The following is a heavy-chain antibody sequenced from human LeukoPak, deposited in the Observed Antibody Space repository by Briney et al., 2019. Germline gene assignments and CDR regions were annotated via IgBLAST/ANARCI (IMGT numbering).Heavy chain of an antibody. CDR3: AKVDYWSPENYFDS. V-gene: IGHV3-23*01. CDR2: ITDDEDT. D-gene: IGHD1-1*01. CDR1: GFPFRSYA. Sequence: GGSLRLSCVASGFPFRSYAMTWVRQTPGKGLESVSVITDDEDTYYADSVKGRFTISRDNSQNTVFLQMNSLRVEDAAVYYCAKVDYWSPENYFDSWGQGTLVTVSS. J-gene: IGHJ4*02.